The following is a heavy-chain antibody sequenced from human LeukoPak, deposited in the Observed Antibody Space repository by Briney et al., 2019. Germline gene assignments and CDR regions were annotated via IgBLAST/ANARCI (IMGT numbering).Heavy chain of an antibody. Sequence: GGSLRLSCAASRFTFSRYAMSWVRQAPGKGLQWVSAISGSGDSTYYADSVKGRFTISRDNSKNTLYLQMNSLRAEDTAVYYCAKLSFASELLRETHDAFDIWGQGTMVTVFS. J-gene: IGHJ3*02. CDR2: ISGSGDST. V-gene: IGHV3-23*01. CDR3: AKLSFASELLRETHDAFDI. CDR1: RFTFSRYA. D-gene: IGHD1-26*01.